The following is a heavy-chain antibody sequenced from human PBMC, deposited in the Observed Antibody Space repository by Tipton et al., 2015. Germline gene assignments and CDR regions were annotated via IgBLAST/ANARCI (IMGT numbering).Heavy chain of an antibody. Sequence: TLSLTCTVSAGSVSSGSYFWGWIRQTPGKGLEWIGYISHRDGSYFNPSLKSRVTISLDTSKNQFSLRLTSVTAADTAVYYCVRDSSGYYPDYWGQGTLVTVSS. J-gene: IGHJ4*02. V-gene: IGHV4-61*01. CDR2: ISHRDGS. CDR1: AGSVSSGSYF. D-gene: IGHD3-22*01. CDR3: VRDSSGYYPDY.